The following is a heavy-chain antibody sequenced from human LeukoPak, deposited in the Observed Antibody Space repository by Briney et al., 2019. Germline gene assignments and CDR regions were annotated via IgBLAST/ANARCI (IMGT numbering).Heavy chain of an antibody. CDR3: ARDRGYYYDSSGYLH. Sequence: ASVKVSCKASGYTFTSYGISWVRQAPGQGLEWMGWISAYNGNTNYAQKLQGRVTMTTDTSTSTAYMEPRSLRSDDTAVYYCARDRGYYYDSSGYLHWGQGTLVTVSS. V-gene: IGHV1-18*01. D-gene: IGHD3-22*01. J-gene: IGHJ4*02. CDR2: ISAYNGNT. CDR1: GYTFTSYG.